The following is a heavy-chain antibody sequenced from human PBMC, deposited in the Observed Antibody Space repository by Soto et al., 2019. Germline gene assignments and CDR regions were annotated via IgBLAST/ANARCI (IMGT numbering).Heavy chain of an antibody. J-gene: IGHJ5*02. CDR2: IIPILGIA. CDR1: GGTFSSYT. Sequence: SVKVSCKASGGTFSSYTISWVRQAPGQGLEWMGRIIPILGIANYAQKFQGRVTITADKSTSTAYMELSSLRSEDTAVYYCARDWAEYCISTSCSLNNWFDPWGQGTLVTVSS. D-gene: IGHD2-2*01. V-gene: IGHV1-69*04. CDR3: ARDWAEYCISTSCSLNNWFDP.